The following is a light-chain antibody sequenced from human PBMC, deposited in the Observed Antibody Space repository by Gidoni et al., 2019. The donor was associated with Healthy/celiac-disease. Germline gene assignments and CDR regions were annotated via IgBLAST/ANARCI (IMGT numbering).Light chain of an antibody. CDR3: MQALQTPIT. J-gene: IGKJ5*01. Sequence: DIVMTQSPLPRPVTPGEPASISCRSSQSLLHSNGYNYLDWYLQKPGQSPQLLIYLGSNRASGVPDRFSGSGSGTDFTLKISRVEAEDVGVYYCMQALQTPITFGQGTRLEIK. V-gene: IGKV2-28*01. CDR1: QSLLHSNGYNY. CDR2: LGS.